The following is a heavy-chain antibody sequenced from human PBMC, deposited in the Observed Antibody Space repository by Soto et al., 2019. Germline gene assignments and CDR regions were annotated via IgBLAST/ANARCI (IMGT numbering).Heavy chain of an antibody. CDR2: IYYSGST. D-gene: IGHD5-12*01. V-gene: IGHV4-59*01. CDR1: GGSISSYY. J-gene: IGHJ3*02. Sequence: SETLSLTCTVSGGSISSYYWSWIRQPPGKGLEWIGYIYYSGSTNYNPSLNSRVTISVDTSKNQFSLKLSSVTAADTAVYYCARGRIVATYAFDSWGQGTMVTGSS. CDR3: ARGRIVATYAFDS.